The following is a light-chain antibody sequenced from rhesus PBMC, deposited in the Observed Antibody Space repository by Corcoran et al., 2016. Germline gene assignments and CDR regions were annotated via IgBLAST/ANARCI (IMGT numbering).Light chain of an antibody. J-gene: IGKJ2*01. CDR2: KPD. V-gene: IGKV1-22*01. CDR3: QQYSSRPYS. CDR1: QGISSW. Sequence: DIQMTQSPSSLSASVGDTVTITCRASQGISSWLAWYQQKPGKDPKLLMYKPDRLQSGVPSRFSGSGSGTDCNHTISSLQSEDFATYYCQQYSSRPYSFGQGTKVEIK.